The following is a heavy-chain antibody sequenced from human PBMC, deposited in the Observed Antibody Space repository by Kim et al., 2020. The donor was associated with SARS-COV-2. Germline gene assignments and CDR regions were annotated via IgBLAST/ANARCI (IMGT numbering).Heavy chain of an antibody. V-gene: IGHV3-23*01. CDR1: GFTSSSHA. CDR3: TKDLGYSYYSDNSGYYFAFDD. J-gene: IGHJ4*02. CDR2: ISGSGDST. D-gene: IGHD3-22*01. Sequence: GGSLRLSCAVSGFTSSSHAMSWVRQAPGKGLEWVSAISGSGDSTFYAESVKGRFTISRDNSKNTLYLQMNILRAEDTALYYCTKDLGYSYYSDNSGYYFAFDDWGQGTLVTVSS.